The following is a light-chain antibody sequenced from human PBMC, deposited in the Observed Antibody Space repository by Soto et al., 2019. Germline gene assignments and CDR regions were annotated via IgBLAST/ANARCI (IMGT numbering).Light chain of an antibody. CDR1: QSVSSN. CDR3: QQYNNWPPPLT. CDR2: GAS. J-gene: IGKJ4*01. V-gene: IGKV3-15*01. Sequence: EIVMTQSPATLSVSPGERATLSCRASQSVSSNLAWYQQKPGQAPRLLIYGASTRATGIPARFSGSGSGTEFTLTTISLQSEDFAVYYCQQYNNWPPPLTFGGGTKVEIK.